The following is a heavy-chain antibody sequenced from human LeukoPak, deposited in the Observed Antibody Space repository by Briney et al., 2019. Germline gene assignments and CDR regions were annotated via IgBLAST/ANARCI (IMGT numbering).Heavy chain of an antibody. J-gene: IGHJ2*01. Sequence: SETLSLTCAVSGYSISSGYYWGWIRQPPGKGLEWIGSIYHSGSTYYNPSLKSRVTISVDTSKNQFSLKLSSVAAADTAVYYCAREGGLYSLWYFDLWGRGTLVTVSS. D-gene: IGHD4-11*01. CDR1: GYSISSGYY. CDR2: IYHSGST. CDR3: AREGGLYSLWYFDL. V-gene: IGHV4-38-2*02.